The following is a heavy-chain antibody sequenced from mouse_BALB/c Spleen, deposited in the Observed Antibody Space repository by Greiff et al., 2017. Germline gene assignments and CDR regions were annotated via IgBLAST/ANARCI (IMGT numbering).Heavy chain of an antibody. J-gene: IGHJ3*01. Sequence: VKLVESGPGLVAPSQSLSITCTVSGFSLSRYSVHWVRQPPGKGLEWLGMIWGGGSTDYNSALKSRLSISKDNSKSQVFLKMNSLQTDDTAMYYCARNGELLRPFAYWGQGTLVTVSA. V-gene: IGHV2-6-4*01. CDR3: ARNGELLRPFAY. D-gene: IGHD1-2*01. CDR1: GFSLSRYS. CDR2: IWGGGST.